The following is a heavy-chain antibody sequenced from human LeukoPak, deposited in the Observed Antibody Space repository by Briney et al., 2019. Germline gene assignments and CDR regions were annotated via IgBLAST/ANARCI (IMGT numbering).Heavy chain of an antibody. J-gene: IGHJ4*02. Sequence: SVKVSCKASGGTFSSYAISWVRQAPGQGLEWMEGIIPIFGTANYAQKFQGRVTITADKSTSTAYMELSSLRSEDTAVYYCARAGGYCGRISCPYYFDYWGQGTLVTVSS. CDR3: ARAGGYCGRISCPYYFDY. CDR1: GGTFSSYA. CDR2: IIPIFGTA. D-gene: IGHD2-15*01. V-gene: IGHV1-69*06.